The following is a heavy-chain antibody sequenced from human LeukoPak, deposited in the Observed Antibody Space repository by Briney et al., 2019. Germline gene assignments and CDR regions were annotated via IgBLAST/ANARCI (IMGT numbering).Heavy chain of an antibody. D-gene: IGHD6-13*01. CDR1: GFTFDDYA. J-gene: IGHJ1*01. V-gene: IGHV3-43*02. CDR2: ISGDGGST. Sequence: GGSLRLSCVASGFTFDDYAMHWVRQAPRKGLERVSLISGDGGSTYYADSVKGRFTISRDNSKNSLYLQMNSLRTEDTALYYCAKDPSIYSSSWPEYFQHWGQGTLVTVSS. CDR3: AKDPSIYSSSWPEYFQH.